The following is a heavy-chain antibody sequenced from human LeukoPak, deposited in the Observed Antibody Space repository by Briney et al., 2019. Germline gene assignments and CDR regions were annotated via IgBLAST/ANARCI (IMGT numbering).Heavy chain of an antibody. Sequence: GGSLRLSCAASGFTFSSYAMSWVRQAPGKGLEWVSAISGSGGSTYYADSVKGRFTISRDNAKNSLYLQMNSLRAEDTAVYYCARLIAAAGNDYWGQGTLVTVSS. J-gene: IGHJ4*02. CDR2: ISGSGGST. CDR3: ARLIAAAGNDY. D-gene: IGHD6-13*01. V-gene: IGHV3-23*01. CDR1: GFTFSSYA.